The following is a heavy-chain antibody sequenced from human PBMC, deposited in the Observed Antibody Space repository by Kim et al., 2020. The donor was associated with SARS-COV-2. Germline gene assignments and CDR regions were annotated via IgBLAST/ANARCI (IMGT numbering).Heavy chain of an antibody. CDR3: ARASDSSGYVFDY. D-gene: IGHD3-22*01. CDR1: GGSISSSNW. Sequence: SETLSLTCAVSGGSISSSNWWSWVRQPPGKGLEWIGEIYHSGSTNYNPSLKSRVTISVDKSKNQFSLKLSSVTAADTAVYYCARASDSSGYVFDYWGQGTLVTVSS. J-gene: IGHJ4*02. CDR2: IYHSGST. V-gene: IGHV4-4*02.